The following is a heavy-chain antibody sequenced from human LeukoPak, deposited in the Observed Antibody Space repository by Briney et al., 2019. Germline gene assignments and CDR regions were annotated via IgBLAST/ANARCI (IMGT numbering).Heavy chain of an antibody. CDR1: GFTFSRYS. Sequence: GGSLRLSCAASGFTFSRYSMNWVRQAPGKGLEWVSSISISSNYIYYPDSLKGRFTISRDNAKNSLYLQMNSLRAEDTAVYYCARVGCSSTSCYVDYFMDVWGQGTQVTVSS. CDR3: ARVGCSSTSCYVDYFMDV. CDR2: ISISSNYI. V-gene: IGHV3-21*01. D-gene: IGHD2-2*01. J-gene: IGHJ4*02.